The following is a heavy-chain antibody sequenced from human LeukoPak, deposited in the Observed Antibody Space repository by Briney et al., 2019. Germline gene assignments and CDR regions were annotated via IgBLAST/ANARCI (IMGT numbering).Heavy chain of an antibody. Sequence: GGSLRLSCAASGFTFSTYTMYWVRHPRGQRLEWVSIIGNNGGGIHYADSVKGRFTISRDNFKNALYLQMNSLRVEDTAVYYCAIDPNWGTHSWGQGVLVTVSS. D-gene: IGHD7-27*01. V-gene: IGHV3-23*01. CDR1: GFTFSTYT. CDR3: AIDPNWGTHS. CDR2: IGNNGGGI. J-gene: IGHJ4*02.